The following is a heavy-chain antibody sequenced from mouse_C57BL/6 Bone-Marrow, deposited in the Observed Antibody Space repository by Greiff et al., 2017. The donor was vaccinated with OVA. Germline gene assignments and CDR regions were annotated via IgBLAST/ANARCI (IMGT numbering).Heavy chain of an antibody. D-gene: IGHD1-1*01. CDR2: IDPSDSYT. CDR3: ARACDYYGTTYYFDY. V-gene: IGHV1-50*01. Sequence: QVQLKQPGAELVKPGASVKLSCKASGYTFTSYWMQWVKQRPGQGLEWIGEIDPSDSYTNYNQKFKGKATLTVDTSSSTAYMQLSSLTSEDSAVYYCARACDYYGTTYYFDYWGQGTTLTVSS. J-gene: IGHJ2*01. CDR1: GYTFTSYW.